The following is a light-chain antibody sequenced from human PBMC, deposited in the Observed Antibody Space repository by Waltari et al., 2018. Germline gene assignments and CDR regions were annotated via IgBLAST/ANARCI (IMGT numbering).Light chain of an antibody. CDR1: EDIRND. CDR3: LQDYIFPLT. J-gene: IGKJ4*01. V-gene: IGKV1-6*01. CDR2: AAS. Sequence: CRASEDIRNDLGWYQQKPGKAPRLLIFAASILQSGVPSRFSGSGSGTDFTLTISSLQPEDFATYFCLQDYIFPLTFGGGTTVEI.